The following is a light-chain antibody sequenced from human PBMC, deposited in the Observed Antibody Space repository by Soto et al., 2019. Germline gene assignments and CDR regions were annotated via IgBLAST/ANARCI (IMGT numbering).Light chain of an antibody. V-gene: IGKV3-11*01. J-gene: IGKJ4*01. CDR1: QSVSSS. Sequence: EIVLTQSPGTLSLSPGERATLSCRASQSVSSSVAWYQQKPGQTPRLLIYDVSNRATGIPARFSGSGSGTDFTLTVSSLEPEDFAVYYCQQRSIWPLTFGGGTKVEIK. CDR3: QQRSIWPLT. CDR2: DVS.